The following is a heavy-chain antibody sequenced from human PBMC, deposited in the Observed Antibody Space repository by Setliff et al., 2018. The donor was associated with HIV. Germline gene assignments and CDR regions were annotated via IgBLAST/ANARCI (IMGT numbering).Heavy chain of an antibody. J-gene: IGHJ4*02. V-gene: IGHV4-34*01. CDR3: ARAIVKTGYHTKSRVFDY. CDR2: VNLPKTL. CDR1: GGSLNDYS. Sequence: SETLSLTCAVYGGSLNDYSWNWIRQSPGKGLEWIGEVNLPKTLNYNPSLEGRITISVDTSKKQISLDLSSVTAADTAVYFCARAIVKTGYHTKSRVFDYWGQGTLVTVSS. D-gene: IGHD3-9*01.